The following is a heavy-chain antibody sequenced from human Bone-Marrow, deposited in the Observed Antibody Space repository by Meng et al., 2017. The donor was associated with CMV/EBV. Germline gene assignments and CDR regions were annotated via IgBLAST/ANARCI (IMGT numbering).Heavy chain of an antibody. CDR1: GGSISSSTDY. Sequence: GSLRLSCTVSGGSISSSTDYWAWIRQPPGKGLEWIGSVNYGGSPYSNPSLKSRVTISVDTSKNQFSLKLSSVTAAETAVYYCARSTGAAAYDPWGQGTRVTGSS. CDR3: ARSTGAAAYDP. V-gene: IGHV4-39*01. CDR2: VNYGGSP. D-gene: IGHD1-26*01. J-gene: IGHJ5*02.